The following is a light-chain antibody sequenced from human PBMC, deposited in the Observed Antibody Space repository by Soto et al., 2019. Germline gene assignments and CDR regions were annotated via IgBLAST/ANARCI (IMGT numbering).Light chain of an antibody. J-gene: IGLJ3*02. V-gene: IGLV2-11*01. CDR1: SSDVGGYND. Sequence: QSVLTQPRSVSGSPGQSVTISCTGTSSDVGGYNDVSWYQQHPGKAPKLMIYDVSKRPSGVPDCFSGSKSGNTASLTISGLEAEDEADYYCCSYAGSYTWVFGGGTKVTVL. CDR2: DVS. CDR3: CSYAGSYTWV.